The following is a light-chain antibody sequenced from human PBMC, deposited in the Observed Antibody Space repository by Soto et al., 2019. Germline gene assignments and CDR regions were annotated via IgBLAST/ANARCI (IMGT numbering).Light chain of an antibody. CDR2: GAS. CDR3: QQTYTTPEST. V-gene: IGKV3-20*01. J-gene: IGKJ5*01. Sequence: EIVLTQSPGTLSPSPGERATLSCRASQSVSNNYLAWYQQKPGQAPRLLIYGASNRATGIPDRFSGSGSGTDFTLTISSLQPEDFAIYYCQQTYTTPESTFGQGTRLEIK. CDR1: QSVSNNY.